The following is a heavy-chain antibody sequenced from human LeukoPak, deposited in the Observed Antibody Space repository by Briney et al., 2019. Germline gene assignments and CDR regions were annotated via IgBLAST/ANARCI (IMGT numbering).Heavy chain of an antibody. D-gene: IGHD6-19*01. V-gene: IGHV1-18*01. CDR3: ATVVPIVSGWYGD. Sequence: ASVKVSCKASGYTFTSYGISWVRQAPGQGLEWMGWISAYNGNTNYAQKLQGRVTMTEDTSTDTAYMELSSLRSEDTAVYYCATVVPIVSGWYGDWGQGTLVTVSS. CDR1: GYTFTSYG. J-gene: IGHJ4*02. CDR2: ISAYNGNT.